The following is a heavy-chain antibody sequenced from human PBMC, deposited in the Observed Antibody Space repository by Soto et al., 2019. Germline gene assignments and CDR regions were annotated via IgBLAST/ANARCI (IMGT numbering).Heavy chain of an antibody. CDR2: ISGSGSAT. CDR3: AKDYGYCSGGGCHSDY. J-gene: IGHJ4*02. V-gene: IGHV3-23*01. Sequence: GGSLRLSCAASGFSFSNYGMSWVRQASGKGLEWVSGISGSGSATYYADSVKGRFTISRDNSKNTLYLQMNSLRAEDTAVYYCAKDYGYCSGGGCHSDYWGQGTLVTVSS. D-gene: IGHD2-15*01. CDR1: GFSFSNYG.